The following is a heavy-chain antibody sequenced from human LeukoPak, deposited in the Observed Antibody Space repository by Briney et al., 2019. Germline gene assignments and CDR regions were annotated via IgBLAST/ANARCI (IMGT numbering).Heavy chain of an antibody. CDR2: TYTGGNS. CDR3: ARGGRGSAAVVAPRSFDI. D-gene: IGHD3-22*01. CDR1: GFTVSSIH. Sequence: GGSLRLSCAASGFTVSSIHMVWVREAPGKGLEWVSVTYTGGNSYYADSVKGRFIISRDISKNTLYLQMNSLRAEDSALYYCARGGRGSAAVVAPRSFDIWGQGTMVTVSS. J-gene: IGHJ3*02. V-gene: IGHV3-53*01.